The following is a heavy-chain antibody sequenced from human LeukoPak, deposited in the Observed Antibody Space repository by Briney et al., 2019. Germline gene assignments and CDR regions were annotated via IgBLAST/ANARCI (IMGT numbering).Heavy chain of an antibody. CDR1: GDSISSYY. CDR2: IYSSGAT. Sequence: PSETLSLTCTVSGDSISSYYWSWIRQPAGKGLEWIGRIYSSGATNYNPSLKSRVSMSVDTSKNQFSLKLRSITAADTAIYYCARTYCGGDCYQDYWGQGTLVTVSS. D-gene: IGHD2-21*02. J-gene: IGHJ4*02. CDR3: ARTYCGGDCYQDY. V-gene: IGHV4-4*07.